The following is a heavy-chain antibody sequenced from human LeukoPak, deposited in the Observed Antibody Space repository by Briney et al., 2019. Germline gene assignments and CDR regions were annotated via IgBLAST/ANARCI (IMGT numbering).Heavy chain of an antibody. J-gene: IGHJ4*02. V-gene: IGHV3-7*01. CDR3: ARGGSTSSWFWND. CDR2: IKQDGSEK. Sequence: PGGSLRLSCAASGFTFSTKWMTWVRQAPGKGLEWVANIKQDGSEKFYVDSVKGRFTISRGNAKNSLYLQMNSLRAEDMAVYYCARGGSTSSWFWNDWGQGTLVTVSS. CDR1: GFTFSTKW. D-gene: IGHD6-13*01.